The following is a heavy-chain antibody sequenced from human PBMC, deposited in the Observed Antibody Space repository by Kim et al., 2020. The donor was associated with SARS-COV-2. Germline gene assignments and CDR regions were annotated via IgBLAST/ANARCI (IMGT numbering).Heavy chain of an antibody. CDR3: ARGIAGIRGNACDI. V-gene: IGHV3-48*03. D-gene: IGHD3-10*01. J-gene: IGHJ3*02. Sequence: GGSLRLSCEASEFTVSSYEMNWVRQAPGKGLEWVSYITTSGNNVHYADSVRGRLTVSRDNAKNSQYLQMKSLRAEDTAVYYCARGIAGIRGNACDIWGQG. CDR2: ITTSGNNV. CDR1: EFTVSSYE.